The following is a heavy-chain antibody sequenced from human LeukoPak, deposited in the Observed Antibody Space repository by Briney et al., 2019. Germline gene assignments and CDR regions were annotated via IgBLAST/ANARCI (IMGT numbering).Heavy chain of an antibody. V-gene: IGHV4-39*01. J-gene: IGHJ3*02. CDR2: IYYSGST. D-gene: IGHD3-10*01. Sequence: KSSETLSLTCTVSGGSISSSSYYWGWIRQPPGKGLEWIGRIYYSGSTYYNPSLKSRVTISVDTSKNQFSLKLSSVTDADMAVYYCASPVQLLWFGELYNYHAFDIWGQGTMVTVSS. CDR3: ASPVQLLWFGELYNYHAFDI. CDR1: GGSISSSSYY.